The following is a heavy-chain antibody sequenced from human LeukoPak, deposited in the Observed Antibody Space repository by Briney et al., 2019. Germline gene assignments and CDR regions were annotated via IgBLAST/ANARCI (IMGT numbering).Heavy chain of an antibody. CDR1: GYTFTSYA. CDR3: ARAPSLWFGEDY. D-gene: IGHD3-10*01. CDR2: INAGNGNT. J-gene: IGHJ4*02. Sequence: ASVKVSCKASGYTFTSYAMHWVRQAPGQRLEWMGWINAGNGNTKYSQKFQGRVTITRDTSASTAYMELSSLRSEDTAVYYCARAPSLWFGEDYWGQGTLVTVSS. V-gene: IGHV1-3*01.